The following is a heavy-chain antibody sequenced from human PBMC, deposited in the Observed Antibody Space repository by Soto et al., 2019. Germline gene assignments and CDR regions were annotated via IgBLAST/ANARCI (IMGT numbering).Heavy chain of an antibody. CDR3: AGMPYTSGLRFDP. Sequence: SETLSLTCNMSGDSYSISTYSWSWIRQPPGKALQWIGFIYQSGVTSYNPSLASRVSISLDRSNNQRSLKLKSVTAADTAVYFCAGMPYTSGLRFDPWGPGTLVTVSS. D-gene: IGHD6-19*01. V-gene: IGHV4-30-2*01. CDR2: IYQSGVT. CDR1: GDSYSISTYS. J-gene: IGHJ5*02.